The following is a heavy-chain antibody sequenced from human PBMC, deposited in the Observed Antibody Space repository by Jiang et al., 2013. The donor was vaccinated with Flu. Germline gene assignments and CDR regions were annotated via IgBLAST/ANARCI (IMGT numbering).Heavy chain of an antibody. CDR3: ARHDCSGGSCYSGY. CDR2: IYYSGST. J-gene: IGHJ4*02. D-gene: IGHD2-15*01. CDR1: GGSISSSSYY. V-gene: IGHV4-39*01. Sequence: LLKPSETLSLTCTVSGGSISSSSYYWGWIRQPPGKGLEWIGSIYYSGSTYYNPSLKSRVTISVDTSKNQFSLKLSSVTAADTAVYYCARHDCSGGSCYSGYWGQGTLVTVSS.